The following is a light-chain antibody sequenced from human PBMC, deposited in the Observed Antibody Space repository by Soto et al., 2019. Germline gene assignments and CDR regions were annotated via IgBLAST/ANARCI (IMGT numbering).Light chain of an antibody. Sequence: DIQMTQSPSSLSASMGDSVTITCRASQSISNYLNWYQQKPGKAPKLLIYAASSLQSGVPSGFSGRGSGTDFTLTISSLQPEHFATYYCQQSYRTPWTFGQGTKVEIK. J-gene: IGKJ1*01. CDR3: QQSYRTPWT. V-gene: IGKV1-39*01. CDR1: QSISNY. CDR2: AAS.